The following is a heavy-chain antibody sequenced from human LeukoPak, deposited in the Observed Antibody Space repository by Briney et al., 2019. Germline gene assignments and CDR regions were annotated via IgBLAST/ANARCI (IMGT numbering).Heavy chain of an antibody. Sequence: ASVKVSCKASGYTFSHNHMYWIRQPPGQGLECMGWISPDNGGTNYAQKFQGRITMTGDTSISTGYMELSSLTSDDTAIYFCARELGRNAFDVWGQGTLVTVS. J-gene: IGHJ3*01. CDR3: ARELGRNAFDV. CDR1: GYTFSHNH. CDR2: ISPDNGGT. V-gene: IGHV1-2*02. D-gene: IGHD3-10*01.